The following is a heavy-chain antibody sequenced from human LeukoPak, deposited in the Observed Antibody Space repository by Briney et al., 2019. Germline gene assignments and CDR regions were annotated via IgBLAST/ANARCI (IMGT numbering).Heavy chain of an antibody. Sequence: ASVKVSCKASGYTFTNYYMHWVRQAPGQGLEWMGIINPSGGSTNYAQKLQGRVTMTTDTSTSTAYTELRSLRSDDTAVYYCARDLGSGWQRNFDYWGQGTLVTVSS. CDR1: GYTFTNYY. V-gene: IGHV1-46*01. D-gene: IGHD6-19*01. CDR2: INPSGGST. J-gene: IGHJ4*02. CDR3: ARDLGSGWQRNFDY.